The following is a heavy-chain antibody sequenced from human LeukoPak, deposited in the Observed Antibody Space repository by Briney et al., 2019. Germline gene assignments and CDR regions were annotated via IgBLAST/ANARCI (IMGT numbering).Heavy chain of an antibody. CDR3: AKSEDIVVVPEYYFDY. Sequence: GGSLRLSCAASGFTFSDYGMSWVRQAPGKGLEWISSISSPGGTTYYADSVKGRFTFSRDNSKNTLFLQVNSLRAEDTAVYYCAKSEDIVVVPEYYFDYWGQGTLVTVSS. CDR1: GFTFSDYG. J-gene: IGHJ4*02. D-gene: IGHD2-2*01. V-gene: IGHV3-23*01. CDR2: ISSPGGTT.